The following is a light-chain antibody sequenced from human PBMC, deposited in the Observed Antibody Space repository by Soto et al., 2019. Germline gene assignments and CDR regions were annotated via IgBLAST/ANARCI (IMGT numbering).Light chain of an antibody. V-gene: IGLV2-14*01. CDR3: SSYTSTSAPYV. CDR1: SSDVGGYNY. Sequence: QSVLTQPASVPGSPGQSITISCTGTSSDVGGYNYVSWYQQHPGKAPKLMIYDVSIRPSGVSNRFSGSKSGNTACLTFSGLQAEYEAVYDCSSYTSTSAPYVFGTGTKVTGL. CDR2: DVS. J-gene: IGLJ1*01.